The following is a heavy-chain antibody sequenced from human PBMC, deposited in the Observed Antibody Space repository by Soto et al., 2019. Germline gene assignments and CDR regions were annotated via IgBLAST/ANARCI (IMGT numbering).Heavy chain of an antibody. CDR3: ARGGGIAAAGTYFDY. Sequence: SETLSLTCAVYGGSFSGYYWSWIRQPPGKGLEWIGEINHSGSTNYNPSLKSRVTISVDTSKNQFSLKLSSVTAADTAVYYCARGGGIAAAGTYFDYWGQGTLVTVSS. CDR2: INHSGST. CDR1: GGSFSGYY. D-gene: IGHD6-13*01. J-gene: IGHJ4*02. V-gene: IGHV4-34*01.